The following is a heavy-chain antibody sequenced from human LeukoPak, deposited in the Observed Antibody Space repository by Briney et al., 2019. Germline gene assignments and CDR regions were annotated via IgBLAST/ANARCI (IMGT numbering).Heavy chain of an antibody. CDR2: ISWNSGSI. D-gene: IGHD3-10*01. Sequence: GGSLRLSCAASGFTFDDYAMHWVRQAPGKGLEWVSGISWNSGSIGYADSVKGRFTISRDNAKNSLYLQMNSLRAEDTAVYYCASMVRGDSFDYWGQGTLVTVSS. J-gene: IGHJ4*02. CDR3: ASMVRGDSFDY. CDR1: GFTFDDYA. V-gene: IGHV3-9*01.